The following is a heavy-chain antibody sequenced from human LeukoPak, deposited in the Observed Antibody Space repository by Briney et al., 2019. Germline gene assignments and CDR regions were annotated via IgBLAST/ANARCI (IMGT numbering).Heavy chain of an antibody. CDR3: VASGIYPDNWFDP. J-gene: IGHJ5*02. V-gene: IGHV3-48*03. CDR2: ISSSGSTI. D-gene: IGHD1-26*01. Sequence: GGSLRLSCEASVLTYSSYEMNWLRQAPGKGLEWVSYISSSGSTIYYADSVRGRFTISRDNAKNSLCLQMTSLRVEDTAVYYCVASGIYPDNWFDPWGQGTLVTVSS. CDR1: VLTYSSYE.